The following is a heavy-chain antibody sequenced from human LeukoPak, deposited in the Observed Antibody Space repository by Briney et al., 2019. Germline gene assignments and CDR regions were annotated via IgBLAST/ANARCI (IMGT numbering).Heavy chain of an antibody. CDR1: GFTFGDYA. V-gene: IGHV3-49*04. CDR2: IRSKAYGGTT. D-gene: IGHD1-26*01. Sequence: GALRLSCTASGFTFGDYAMSWVRQAPGKGLEWVGFIRSKAYGGTTEYAASVKGRFTISRDDSKSIAYLQMNSLKTEDTAVYYCTNGGQSYIYYYYYYMDVWGKGTTVTVSS. J-gene: IGHJ6*03. CDR3: TNGGQSYIYYYYYYMDV.